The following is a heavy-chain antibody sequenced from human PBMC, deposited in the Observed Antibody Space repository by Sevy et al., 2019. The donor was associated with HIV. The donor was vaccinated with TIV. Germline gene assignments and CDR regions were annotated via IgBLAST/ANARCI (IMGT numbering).Heavy chain of an antibody. CDR2: IYYRENT. V-gene: IGHV4-39*01. D-gene: IGHD6-6*01. Sequence: SETLSLTCTVSGASISNSNYYWGWIRQPPGKGLERIGDIYYRENTNYNPSLKSRVTISVDTSKNQFSLKVKSVTAADTAVYYCARRSAVPPNCFDPWGQGTLVTVSS. J-gene: IGHJ5*02. CDR1: GASISNSNYY. CDR3: ARRSAVPPNCFDP.